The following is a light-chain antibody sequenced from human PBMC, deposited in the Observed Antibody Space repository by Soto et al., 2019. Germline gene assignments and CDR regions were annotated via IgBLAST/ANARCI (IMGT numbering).Light chain of an antibody. V-gene: IGLV2-14*01. CDR3: SSYTSSSTLVV. CDR2: EVS. J-gene: IGLJ2*01. Sequence: QSALTKPASVSGSPGQSITISCTGTNNDVGAYNYVSWYQQHPGKAPKLMIYEVSNRPLGVSNRFSGSKSGNTASLTISGLQAEDEADYYCSSYTSSSTLVVFGGGTQLTVL. CDR1: NNDVGAYNY.